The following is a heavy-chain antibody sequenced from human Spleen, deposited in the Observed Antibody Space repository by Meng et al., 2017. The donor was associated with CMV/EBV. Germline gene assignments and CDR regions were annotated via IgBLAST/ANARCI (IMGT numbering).Heavy chain of an antibody. D-gene: IGHD6-13*01. Sequence: GSLRLSCTVSGGSISSYYWSWIRQPPGKGLEWIGEIHHSGSTNYNPSLKSRVTISVDTSKNQFSLKLSSVTAADTAVYSCARVQGAGNIGFGPWGQGTLVTVSS. V-gene: IGHV4-34*01. CDR2: IHHSGST. J-gene: IGHJ5*02. CDR1: GGSISSYY. CDR3: ARVQGAGNIGFGP.